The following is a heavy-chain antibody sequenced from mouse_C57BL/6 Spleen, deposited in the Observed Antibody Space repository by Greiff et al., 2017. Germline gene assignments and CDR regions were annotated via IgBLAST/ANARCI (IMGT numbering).Heavy chain of an antibody. CDR3: ARLYDGYYFDY. D-gene: IGHD2-3*01. V-gene: IGHV3-6*01. CDR2: ISYDGSN. J-gene: IGHJ2*01. Sequence: EVKLVESGPGLVKPSQSLSLTCSVTGYSITSGYYWNWIRQFPGNKLEWMGYISYDGSNNYNPSLKNRISITRDTSKNQFFLKLNSVTTEDTATYYCARLYDGYYFDYWGQGTTLTVSS. CDR1: GYSITSGYY.